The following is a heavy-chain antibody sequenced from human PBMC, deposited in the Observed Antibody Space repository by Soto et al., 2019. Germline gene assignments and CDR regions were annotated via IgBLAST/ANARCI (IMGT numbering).Heavy chain of an antibody. J-gene: IGHJ4*02. Sequence: SETLSLTCTVSGGSISSGGYYWSWIRQHPGKGLEWIGYIYYSGSTYYNPSLKSRVTISVDTSKNQFSLKLSSVTAADTAVYYCAKSLEYSSSWPHFDYWGQGTLVTVSS. CDR2: IYYSGST. CDR1: GGSISSGGYY. V-gene: IGHV4-31*03. D-gene: IGHD6-13*01. CDR3: AKSLEYSSSWPHFDY.